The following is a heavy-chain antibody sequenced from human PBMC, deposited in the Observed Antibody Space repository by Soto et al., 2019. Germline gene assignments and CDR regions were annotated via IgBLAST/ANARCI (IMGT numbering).Heavy chain of an antibody. V-gene: IGHV4-34*01. J-gene: IGHJ6*03. Sequence: SETLSLTCAVYGGSCSGYYWSWIRHPPGKGLECIGEIKHSGSTNYNPSLKSRVTISVDTSKNQFSLKLSSVTAADTAVYYCARGIGFWSGYIYYYYYMDVWGNGTTVTVSS. CDR2: IKHSGST. D-gene: IGHD3-3*01. CDR3: ARGIGFWSGYIYYYYYMDV. CDR1: GGSCSGYY.